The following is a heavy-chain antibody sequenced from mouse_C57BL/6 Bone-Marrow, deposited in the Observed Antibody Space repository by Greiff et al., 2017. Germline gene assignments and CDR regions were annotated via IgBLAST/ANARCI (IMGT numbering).Heavy chain of an antibody. V-gene: IGHV2-6-1*01. CDR3: ARHDYYSSSYAMDY. CDR2: VWSDGST. CDR1: GFSLTSYG. D-gene: IGHD1-1*01. Sequence: VKLVVSGPGLVAPSQSLSITCTVSGFSLTSYGVHWVRQPPGKGLEWLVVVWSDGSTTYNSALNSRLSISKDNSKSQVFLKMNSLQTDDTAMYYCARHDYYSSSYAMDYWGQGTSVTVSS. J-gene: IGHJ4*01.